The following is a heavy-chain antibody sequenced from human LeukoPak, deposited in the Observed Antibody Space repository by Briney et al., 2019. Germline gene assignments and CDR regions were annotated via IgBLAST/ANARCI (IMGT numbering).Heavy chain of an antibody. V-gene: IGHV3-7*01. Sequence: GGSLRLSCAASGFTFSSYWMSWVRQAPGKGLEWVANIKQDGSEKYYVDSVKGRFTISRDNAKNSLYLQMSSLRADDTAVYYCAISMGMPGAIAWLDSWGQGTLVTVSS. J-gene: IGHJ5*01. CDR3: AISMGMPGAIAWLDS. CDR2: IKQDGSEK. CDR1: GFTFSSYW. D-gene: IGHD2-2*01.